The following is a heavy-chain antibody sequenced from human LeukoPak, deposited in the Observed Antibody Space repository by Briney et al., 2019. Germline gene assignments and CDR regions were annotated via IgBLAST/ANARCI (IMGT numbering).Heavy chain of an antibody. V-gene: IGHV4-39*01. Sequence: PSETLSLTCTVSGGSITSNNYYWGWIRQPPRKGLEWIGTIHYSGSTYYNPSLKSRVTISVDTSKNQFSLNLSSVTAADTAVYYCARRSLSGWYHDYCGQGTLVTVSS. CDR1: GGSITSNNYY. CDR3: ARRSLSGWYHDY. D-gene: IGHD6-19*01. J-gene: IGHJ4*02. CDR2: IHYSGST.